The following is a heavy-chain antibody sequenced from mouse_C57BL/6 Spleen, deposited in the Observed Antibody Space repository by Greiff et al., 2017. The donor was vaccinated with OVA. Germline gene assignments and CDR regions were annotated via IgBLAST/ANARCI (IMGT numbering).Heavy chain of an antibody. CDR1: GYTFTSYW. D-gene: IGHD1-1*01. CDR2: IDPSDSYT. V-gene: IGHV1-69*01. Sequence: QVQLQQPGAELVMPGASVKLSCKASGYTFTSYWMHWVKQRPGQGLEWIGEIDPSDSYTNYNQKFKGKSTLTVDKSSSTAYMQLSSLTSDDSAFYYCARTYYGSSFFYAMDYWGQGTSVTVSS. CDR3: ARTYYGSSFFYAMDY. J-gene: IGHJ4*01.